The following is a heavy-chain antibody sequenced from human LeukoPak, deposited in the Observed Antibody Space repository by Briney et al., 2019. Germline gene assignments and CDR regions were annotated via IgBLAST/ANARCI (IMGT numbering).Heavy chain of an antibody. D-gene: IGHD6-19*01. CDR1: GFTSSSYA. CDR3: AKVPTTSYSSGWYLYFDY. CDR2: ISGSGGST. V-gene: IGHV3-23*01. Sequence: GGSLRLSCAASGFTSSSYAMSWVRQAPGKGLEWVSAISGSGGSTYYADSVKGRFTISRDNSKNTLYLQMNSLRAEDTAVYYCAKVPTTSYSSGWYLYFDYWGQGTLVTVSS. J-gene: IGHJ4*02.